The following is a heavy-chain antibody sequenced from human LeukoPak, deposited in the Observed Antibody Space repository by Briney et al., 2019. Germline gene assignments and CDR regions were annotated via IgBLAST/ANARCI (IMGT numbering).Heavy chain of an antibody. CDR1: GFTFSSFS. V-gene: IGHV3-30*03. Sequence: GGSLRLSCAATGFTFSSFSMHWVRRAPGKGLEWVAVTSYDGSNKYYADSVKGRFTISRDNAKNTLYLQMNSLRAEDTAVYYCARDAVDTANAVWGQGTTVTVSS. D-gene: IGHD5-18*01. CDR3: ARDAVDTANAV. CDR2: TSYDGSNK. J-gene: IGHJ6*02.